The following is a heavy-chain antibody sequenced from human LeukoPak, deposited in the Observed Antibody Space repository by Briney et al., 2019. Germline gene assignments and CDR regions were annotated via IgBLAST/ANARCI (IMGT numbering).Heavy chain of an antibody. D-gene: IGHD3-10*01. CDR2: INPSGGST. V-gene: IGHV1-46*01. Sequence: GASVKVSCKASGYTFTSYYMHWVRQAPGQGLEWMGIINPSGGSTSYAQKFQGRVTMTRDTSTSTVYMELSSLRSEDTAVYYCARAGFEFGYFQHWGQSTLVTASS. CDR3: ARAGFEFGYFQH. CDR1: GYTFTSYY. J-gene: IGHJ1*01.